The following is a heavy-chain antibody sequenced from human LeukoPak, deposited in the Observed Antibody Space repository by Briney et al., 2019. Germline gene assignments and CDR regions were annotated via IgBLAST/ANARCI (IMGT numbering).Heavy chain of an antibody. CDR3: ARVSGWSEHFDY. CDR2: IRSKANSYAT. V-gene: IGHV3-73*01. Sequence: GGSLRLSCAASGFTFSGSAMHWVRQASGKGLEWVGRIRSKANSYATAYAASVKGRFTISRDDSKNTAYLQMNSLKTEDTAVYYCARVSGWSEHFDYWGQGTLVTVSS. CDR1: GFTFSGSA. D-gene: IGHD6-19*01. J-gene: IGHJ4*02.